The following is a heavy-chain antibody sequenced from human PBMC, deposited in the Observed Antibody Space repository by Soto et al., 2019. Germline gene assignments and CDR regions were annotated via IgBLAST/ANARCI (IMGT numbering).Heavy chain of an antibody. CDR3: ARGYYYGSGENWFDP. D-gene: IGHD3-10*01. Sequence: SETLSLTCTVSGGSISSYYWSWIRQPPGKGLEWIGYIYYSGSTNYNPSLKSRVTISVDTSKNQFSLKLSSVTAADTAVYYCARGYYYGSGENWFDPWGQGTLVTVSS. V-gene: IGHV4-59*01. CDR2: IYYSGST. J-gene: IGHJ5*02. CDR1: GGSISSYY.